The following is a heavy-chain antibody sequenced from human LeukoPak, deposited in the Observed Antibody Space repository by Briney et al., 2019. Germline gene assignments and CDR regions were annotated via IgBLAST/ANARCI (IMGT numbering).Heavy chain of an antibody. V-gene: IGHV3-23*01. J-gene: IGHJ4*02. CDR1: GFMFSNSA. CDR3: TASYSFDY. D-gene: IGHD1-26*01. CDR2: ISSSGGST. Sequence: GGSLRLSCAGSGFMFSNSAMSWVRQAPGKGLEWVSTISSSGGSTYYADSVKGRSTISRDNSKNTMYVQMNSLRAEDTTVYYCTASYSFDYWGQGTLVTVSS.